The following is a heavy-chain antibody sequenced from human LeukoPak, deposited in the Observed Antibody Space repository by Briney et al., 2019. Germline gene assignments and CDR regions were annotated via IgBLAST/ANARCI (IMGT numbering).Heavy chain of an antibody. CDR1: GFTFSSYA. D-gene: IGHD6-19*01. CDR2: ISGSGGST. CDR3: AKGGGWYWDHNWFDP. J-gene: IGHJ5*02. V-gene: IGHV3-23*01. Sequence: GGSLRLSCAASGFTFSSYAMSWVRQAPGKGLEWVSAISGSGGSTYYADSVKGRFTISRDNSKNTLYLQMNSLRAEDTAVYYCAKGGGWYWDHNWFDPWGQGTLVTVSS.